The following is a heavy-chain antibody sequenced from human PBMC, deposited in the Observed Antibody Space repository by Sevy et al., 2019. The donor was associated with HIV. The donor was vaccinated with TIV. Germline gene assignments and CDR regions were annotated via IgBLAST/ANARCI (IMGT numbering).Heavy chain of an antibody. Sequence: SDTLSLTCTVSGGSISSYYWSWIRQPPGKGLEWIGYIYYSGSTNYNPSLKSRVTISVDTSKNQFSLKLSSVTAADTAVYYCAREPFSALDYWGQGTLVTVSS. D-gene: IGHD3-3*02. V-gene: IGHV4-59*01. J-gene: IGHJ4*02. CDR2: IYYSGST. CDR1: GGSISSYY. CDR3: AREPFSALDY.